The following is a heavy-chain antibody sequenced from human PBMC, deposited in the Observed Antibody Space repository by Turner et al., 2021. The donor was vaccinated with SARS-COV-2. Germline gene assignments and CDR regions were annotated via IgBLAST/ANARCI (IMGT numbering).Heavy chain of an antibody. Sequence: EVQLLDSGGGLVQPGGSLRVSCAPSGFTFSSYVMRWVRQAPGKGLEWVSSISVSGGSTYYADSVKGRFTISRDNSKNTLYLQMNSLRAEDTAVYYCAKAQLGYYLGVDYWGQGTLVTVSS. CDR3: AKAQLGYYLGVDY. CDR2: ISVSGGST. V-gene: IGHV3-23*01. CDR1: GFTFSSYV. J-gene: IGHJ4*02. D-gene: IGHD3-3*01.